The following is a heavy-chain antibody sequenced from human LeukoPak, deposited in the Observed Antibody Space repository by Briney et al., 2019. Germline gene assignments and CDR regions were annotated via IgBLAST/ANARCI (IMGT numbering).Heavy chain of an antibody. CDR2: INPNSGGT. J-gene: IGHJ4*02. V-gene: IGHV1-2*02. CDR1: GYTFTGYY. D-gene: IGHD2/OR15-2a*01. Sequence: ASVKVSCKASGYTFTGYYMHWVRQAPGQGLEWMGWINPNSGGTNYAQKFQGRVTMTRDTSISTAYMELSSLTSEDTAVYYCAREIGGGPYYFDYWGQGTLVTVSP. CDR3: AREIGGGPYYFDY.